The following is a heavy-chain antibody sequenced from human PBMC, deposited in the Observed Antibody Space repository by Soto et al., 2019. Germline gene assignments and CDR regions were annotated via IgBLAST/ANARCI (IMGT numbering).Heavy chain of an antibody. D-gene: IGHD6-13*01. CDR3: ARDSGAAAGTDYYYGMDV. J-gene: IGHJ6*02. Sequence: QSQTLSLTCAISGDSVSSNSAAWNWIRQSPSRGLEWLGRTYYRSKWYNDYAVSVKSRITINPDTSKNQFSLQLNSVTPEDTAVYCCARDSGAAAGTDYYYGMDVWGQGTTVTVSS. CDR1: GDSVSSNSAA. V-gene: IGHV6-1*01. CDR2: TYYRSKWYN.